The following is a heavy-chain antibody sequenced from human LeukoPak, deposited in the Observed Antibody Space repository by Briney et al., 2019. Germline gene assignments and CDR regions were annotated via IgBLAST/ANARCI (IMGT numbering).Heavy chain of an antibody. CDR3: ARGPFKAYSSSWFIGWFDP. CDR1: GFTFSSYS. D-gene: IGHD6-13*01. V-gene: IGHV3-21*01. Sequence: GGSLRLSCAASGFTFSSYSMNWVRQARGKGLEWVSCISSSSSYIYYADSVKGRFTISRDNAKNSLYLQMNSLRADDTAVYYCARGPFKAYSSSWFIGWFDPWGQGTLVTVSS. J-gene: IGHJ5*02. CDR2: ISSSSSYI.